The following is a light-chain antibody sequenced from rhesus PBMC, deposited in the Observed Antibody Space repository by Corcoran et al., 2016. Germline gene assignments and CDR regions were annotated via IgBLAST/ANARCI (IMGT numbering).Light chain of an antibody. CDR2: RAS. Sequence: QVILPQSPATLSLSPGERATLSCRASQSVSSYLAWSQQQPGPAPKLLIYRASSRATGIPDRFSGSGSGTEFTLTISSLEPEDFAVYYCQKYSSSPFTFGPGTKLDIK. CDR1: QSVSSY. V-gene: IGKV3-53*01. J-gene: IGKJ3*01. CDR3: QKYSSSPFT.